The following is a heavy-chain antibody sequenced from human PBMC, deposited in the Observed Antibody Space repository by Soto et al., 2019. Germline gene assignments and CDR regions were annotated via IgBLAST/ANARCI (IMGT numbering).Heavy chain of an antibody. V-gene: IGHV1-69*01. J-gene: IGHJ3*02. CDR2: IIPIFGTA. Sequence: QVQLVQSGAEVKKPGSSVKVSCKASGGTFSSYAISWVRQAPGQGLEWMGGIIPIFGTANYAQKFQGRVTITADESTSTAYMELSSLRSEDTAVYYCARSMVPWHSVGATRVGAFDIWGQGTMVTVSS. CDR3: ARSMVPWHSVGATRVGAFDI. D-gene: IGHD1-26*01. CDR1: GGTFSSYA.